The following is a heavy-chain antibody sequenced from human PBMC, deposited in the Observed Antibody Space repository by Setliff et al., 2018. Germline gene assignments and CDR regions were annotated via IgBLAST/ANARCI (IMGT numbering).Heavy chain of an antibody. CDR2: ISAYTGNT. CDR1: GYTFSNYG. D-gene: IGHD2-8*01. CDR3: SKLVRYCTTTACQGASGAEF. V-gene: IGHV1-18*01. J-gene: IGHJ4*02. Sequence: ASVKVSCKASGYTFSNYGITWVRQAPGQGLEWVGWISAYTGNTKFAQKFQGRVTMTTDTSTSTAYLELRSLTSDDTAVYYCSKLVRYCTTTACQGASGAEFWGQGTLVTVSS.